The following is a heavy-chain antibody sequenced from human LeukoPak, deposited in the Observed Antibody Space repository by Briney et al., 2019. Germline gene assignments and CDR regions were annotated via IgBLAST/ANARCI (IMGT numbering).Heavy chain of an antibody. Sequence: GASVKVSCKASGYTFTGYYIYWVRQAPGQGLEWMGRINPNSGGTKYAQKFQGRVTITRDTSISTAYMELSRLRSDDTAMYYCAREDFGDYYFDSWGQGTLVTVSS. D-gene: IGHD4-17*01. CDR1: GYTFTGYY. CDR3: AREDFGDYYFDS. V-gene: IGHV1-2*06. J-gene: IGHJ4*02. CDR2: INPNSGGT.